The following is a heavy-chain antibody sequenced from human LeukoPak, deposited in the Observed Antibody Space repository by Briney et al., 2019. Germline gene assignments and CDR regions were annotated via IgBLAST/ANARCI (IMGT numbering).Heavy chain of an antibody. CDR3: ARSGLIDY. J-gene: IGHJ4*02. V-gene: IGHV4-61*02. Sequence: SETLSLTCTVSGGSISRGNYYWSWIRQPAGKGLEWIGRIYTSGSTNYNPSLKSRVTISVDTSKNQFSLNLSSVTAADTAVYYCARSGLIDYWGQGTLVTVSS. CDR2: IYTSGST. CDR1: GGSISRGNYY.